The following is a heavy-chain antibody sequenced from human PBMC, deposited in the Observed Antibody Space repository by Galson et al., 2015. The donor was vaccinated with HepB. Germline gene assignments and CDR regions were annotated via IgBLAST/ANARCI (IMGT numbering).Heavy chain of an antibody. V-gene: IGHV5-51*01. Sequence: QSGAEVKKPGESLKISCKGSGYSFTSYWIGWVRQMPGKGLEWMGIIYPGDSDTRYSPSFQGQVTIAADKSISTAYLQWSSLKASDTAMYYCARPSIVGATIGAFDIWGQGTMVTVSS. D-gene: IGHD1-26*01. J-gene: IGHJ3*02. CDR2: IYPGDSDT. CDR1: GYSFTSYW. CDR3: ARPSIVGATIGAFDI.